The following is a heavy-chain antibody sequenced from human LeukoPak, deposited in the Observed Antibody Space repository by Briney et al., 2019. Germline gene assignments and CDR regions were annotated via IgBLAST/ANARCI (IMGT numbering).Heavy chain of an antibody. J-gene: IGHJ4*02. Sequence: HPGGSLRLSCAASGFTFSSYAMSWVRQAPGKGLEWVSAISGSGGSTYYGDSVKGRFTISRDNSKNTLYLQMNSLRAEDTAVYYCARDIVVVVAATQDDYWGQGTLVTVSS. D-gene: IGHD2-15*01. V-gene: IGHV3-23*01. CDR3: ARDIVVVVAATQDDY. CDR2: ISGSGGST. CDR1: GFTFSSYA.